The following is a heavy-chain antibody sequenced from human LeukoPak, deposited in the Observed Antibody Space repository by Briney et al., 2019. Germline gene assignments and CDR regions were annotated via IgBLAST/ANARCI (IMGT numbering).Heavy chain of an antibody. V-gene: IGHV4-39*01. Sequence: SETLSLTCTVSGVSMSSSNSYWGWIRQPPGKGLEWIGSIYYSGNTYYNASLKSQVSISIDMSKNQFSLKLTSVTAADTAVYYCARQTGSGLFILPGGQGTLVTVSS. D-gene: IGHD3-10*01. CDR1: GVSMSSSNSY. CDR3: ARQTGSGLFILP. J-gene: IGHJ4*02. CDR2: IYYSGNT.